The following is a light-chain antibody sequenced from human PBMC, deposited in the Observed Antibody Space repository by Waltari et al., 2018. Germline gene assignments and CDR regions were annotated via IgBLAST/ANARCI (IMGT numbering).Light chain of an antibody. CDR1: TSDIGGYKH. CDR2: DVN. V-gene: IGLV2-14*03. J-gene: IGLJ1*01. Sequence: QSALTQPASVSGSPGQSITMSCTGTTSDIGGYKHVPWYQQHPGKAPKVVIYDVNKRPSGVPNRFSASKSGNTASLTISGLQPEDEAEYYCTSYSDNSASPYVFGTGTKVTV. CDR3: TSYSDNSASPYV.